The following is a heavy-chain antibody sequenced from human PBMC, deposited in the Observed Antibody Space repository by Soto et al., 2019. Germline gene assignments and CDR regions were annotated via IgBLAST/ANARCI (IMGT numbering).Heavy chain of an antibody. V-gene: IGHV1-3*01. CDR2: INAGNGNT. CDR3: ARGHLAVVPVASWYFYMDV. D-gene: IGHD2-2*01. J-gene: IGHJ6*03. CDR1: GYTFTNYA. Sequence: QVQLVQSGAEVEKPGASVKVSCKASGYTFTNYAVHWVRQAPGQRLEGMGWINAGNGNTRYSQKFQGRGTITRDTSARTAYMELSSLRSEDTAVYYCARGHLAVVPVASWYFYMDVWGKGTMVTVSS.